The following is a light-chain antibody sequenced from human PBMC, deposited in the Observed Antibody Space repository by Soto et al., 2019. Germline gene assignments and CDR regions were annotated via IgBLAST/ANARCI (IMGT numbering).Light chain of an antibody. J-gene: IGKJ1*01. CDR1: QSVSSSY. CDR3: QHPWT. Sequence: SGLTQSGSALCLARGESAALSCRASQSVSSSYLAWYQQKPGQAPRLLIYGASSRATGIPDRFSGSGAGTDFTLTISRLEPEDFAVYYCQHPWTFGQGTKVDIK. V-gene: IGKV3-20*01. CDR2: GAS.